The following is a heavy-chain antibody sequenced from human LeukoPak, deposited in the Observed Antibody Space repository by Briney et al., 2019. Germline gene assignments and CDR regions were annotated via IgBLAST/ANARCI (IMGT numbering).Heavy chain of an antibody. Sequence: KPGGSLRLSCAASEFTFSSYSMNWVRQAPGKGLEWVSSISSSSSYIYYADSVKGRFTISRDNAKNSVYLQMNSLRVEDTAVYYCARDSSYESSGDFDYWGQGTLVTVSS. CDR1: EFTFSSYS. D-gene: IGHD3-22*01. J-gene: IGHJ4*02. CDR2: ISSSSSYI. V-gene: IGHV3-21*01. CDR3: ARDSSYESSGDFDY.